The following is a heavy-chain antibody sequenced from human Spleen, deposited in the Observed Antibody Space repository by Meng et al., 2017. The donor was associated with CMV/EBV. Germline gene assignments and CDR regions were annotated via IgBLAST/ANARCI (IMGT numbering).Heavy chain of an antibody. J-gene: IGHJ5*02. CDR3: ARGGVSTSCYRCWFDP. D-gene: IGHD2-2*01. V-gene: IGHV4-34*01. Sequence: YGWSFGGYYWSWIRQPPGKGLEWIGEINHSGSTNYNPSLKSRVTISVDTSKNQFSLKLSSVTAADTAVYYCARGGVSTSCYRCWFDPWGQGTLVTVSS. CDR1: GWSFGGYY. CDR2: INHSGST.